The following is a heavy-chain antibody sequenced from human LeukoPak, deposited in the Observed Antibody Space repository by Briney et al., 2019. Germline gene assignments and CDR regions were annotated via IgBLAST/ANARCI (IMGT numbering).Heavy chain of an antibody. CDR2: INQDGSEK. CDR1: GFTFRSHW. D-gene: IGHD6-13*01. Sequence: GGSLRLSCAASGFTFRSHWMSWVRQAPGKGLEWVANINQDGSEKYSVDSVKGRFTISRDNAKNSLYLQMNSLRAEDTAVYYCARDSEYSSSFAFDIWGQGTMLTVSS. CDR3: ARDSEYSSSFAFDI. V-gene: IGHV3-7*01. J-gene: IGHJ3*02.